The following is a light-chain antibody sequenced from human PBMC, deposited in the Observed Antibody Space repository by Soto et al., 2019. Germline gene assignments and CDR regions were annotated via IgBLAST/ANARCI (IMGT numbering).Light chain of an antibody. CDR2: STN. J-gene: IGLJ2*01. V-gene: IGLV1-44*01. CDR1: SSNIGSNI. CDR3: AAWDDSLKGPV. Sequence: QSVLTQPPSASGTPGQGVTISCSGSSSNIGSNIVNWYQQLPGTAPKVLIYSTNQRPSGVPDRFSGSKSGTSASLAISGLQSEDEADYYCAAWDDSLKGPVFGGGTKLTVL.